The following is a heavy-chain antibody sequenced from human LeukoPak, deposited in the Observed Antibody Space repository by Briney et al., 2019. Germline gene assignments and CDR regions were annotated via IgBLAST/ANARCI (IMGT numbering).Heavy chain of an antibody. D-gene: IGHD5-18*01. Sequence: GGSLRLSCAASGFNFRSFIMNWVRQAPGKGLEWVSSITGTSNYRYYSVSVKGRFTISRDNARNSLYLQMNSLRAEDTAVYYCARDPGYSYGYDYWGQGTLVAVSS. CDR1: GFNFRSFI. V-gene: IGHV3-21*04. CDR2: ITGTSNYR. J-gene: IGHJ4*02. CDR3: ARDPGYSYGYDY.